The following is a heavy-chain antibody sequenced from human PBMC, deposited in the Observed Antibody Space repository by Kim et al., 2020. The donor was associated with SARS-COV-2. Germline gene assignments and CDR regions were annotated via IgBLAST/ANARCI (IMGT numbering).Heavy chain of an antibody. V-gene: IGHV4-34*01. CDR2: INHSGST. CDR3: ARRTRPAASWINWFDP. J-gene: IGHJ5*02. D-gene: IGHD2-2*01. Sequence: SETLSLTCAVYGGSFSGYYWSWIRQPPGKGLEWIGEINHSGSTNYNPSLKSRVTISVDTSKNQFSLKLSSVTAADTAVYYCARRTRPAASWINWFDPWG. CDR1: GGSFSGYY.